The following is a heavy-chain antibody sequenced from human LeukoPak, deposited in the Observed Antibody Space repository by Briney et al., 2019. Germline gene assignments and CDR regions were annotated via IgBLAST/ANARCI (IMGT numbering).Heavy chain of an antibody. J-gene: IGHJ4*02. CDR2: INHSGST. CDR1: GGSFSGYY. V-gene: IGHV4-34*01. Sequence: SQTLSLTCAVYGGSFSGYYWSWIRQPPGKGLEWIGEINHSGSTNYNPSLKSRVTISVDTSKNQFSLKLSSVTAADTAVYYCARSRPPTYSSSWSKYYFDYWGQGTLVTVSS. CDR3: ARSRPPTYSSSWSKYYFDY. D-gene: IGHD6-13*01.